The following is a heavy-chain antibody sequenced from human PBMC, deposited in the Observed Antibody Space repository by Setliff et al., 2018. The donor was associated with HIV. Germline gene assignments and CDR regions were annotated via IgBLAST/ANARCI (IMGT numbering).Heavy chain of an antibody. V-gene: IGHV4-38-2*02. CDR3: ARQAWHYDRDGYFIDY. D-gene: IGHD3-22*01. Sequence: SETLSLTCSVSGYFISNGYYWGWIRRPPGKGLEWVGTIYQNGNTYYSPSLESRVSVSMDMSRNQFSVKLNSATAADTAVYYCARQAWHYDRDGYFIDYWGQGKLVTVSS. CDR2: IYQNGNT. J-gene: IGHJ4*02. CDR1: GYFISNGYY.